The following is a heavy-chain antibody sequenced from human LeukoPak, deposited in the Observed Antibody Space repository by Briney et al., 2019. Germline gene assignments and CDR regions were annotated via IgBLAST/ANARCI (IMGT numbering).Heavy chain of an antibody. CDR3: ARDSPKQWLVTDAFDI. Sequence: GGSLRLSCAASGFTFSSYSMNWVRQAPGKGLERVSYISSSSSTIYYADSVKGRFTISRDNAKNSLYLQMNSLRAEDTAVYYCARDSPKQWLVTDAFDIWGQGTMVTVSS. CDR1: GFTFSSYS. J-gene: IGHJ3*02. V-gene: IGHV3-48*01. D-gene: IGHD6-19*01. CDR2: ISSSSSTI.